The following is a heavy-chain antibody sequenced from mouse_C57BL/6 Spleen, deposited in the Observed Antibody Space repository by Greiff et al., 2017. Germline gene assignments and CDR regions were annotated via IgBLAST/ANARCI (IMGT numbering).Heavy chain of an antibody. CDR1: GYTFTSYW. CDR3: ARPYDYDWFAY. CDR2: IDPSDSYT. D-gene: IGHD2-4*01. J-gene: IGHJ3*01. Sequence: QVQLKQPGAELVMPGASVKLSCKASGYTFTSYWMHWVKQRPGQGLEWIGEIDPSDSYTNYNQKFKGKSTLTVDKSSSTAYMQLSSLTSEDSAVYYCARPYDYDWFAYWGQGTLVTVSA. V-gene: IGHV1-69*01.